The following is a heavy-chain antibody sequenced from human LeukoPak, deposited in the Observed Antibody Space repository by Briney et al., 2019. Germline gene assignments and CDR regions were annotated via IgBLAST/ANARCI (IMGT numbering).Heavy chain of an antibody. CDR3: ARHGRGREFLDY. V-gene: IGHV4-59*08. CDR1: GGSISSYY. CDR2: IYYSGST. D-gene: IGHD3-10*01. Sequence: PSETLSLTCTVSGGSISSYYWSWIRQPPGKGLEWIGYIYYSGSTNYNPSLKSRVTISVDTSKNQFSLKLNSVTAADTAVYYCARHGRGREFLDYWGQGTLVTVSS. J-gene: IGHJ4*02.